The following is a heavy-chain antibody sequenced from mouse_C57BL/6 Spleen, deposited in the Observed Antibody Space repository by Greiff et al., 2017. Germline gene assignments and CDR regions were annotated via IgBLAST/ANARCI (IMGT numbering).Heavy chain of an antibody. V-gene: IGHV1-22*01. CDR2: INPNNGGT. CDR3: AREGAYGYDWFAY. D-gene: IGHD2-2*01. CDR1: GYTFTDYN. Sequence: AQLQQSGPELVKPGASVTMSCKASGYTFTDYNMHWVKQRHGKSLAWIGYINPNNGGTSYNQKFKGKATLTVNKSSSTAYMELRSLTSEDSAVYYCAREGAYGYDWFAYWGQGTLVTVSA. J-gene: IGHJ3*01.